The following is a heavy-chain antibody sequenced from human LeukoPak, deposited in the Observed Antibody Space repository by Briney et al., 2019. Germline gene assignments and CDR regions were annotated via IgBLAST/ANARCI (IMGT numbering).Heavy chain of an antibody. CDR3: ARSIAARPSFDY. V-gene: IGHV4-39*07. D-gene: IGHD6-6*01. CDR2: IYYSGST. J-gene: IGHJ4*02. Sequence: SETLSLTCTVSGGSISSSSYYWGWIRQPPGKGLEWIGSIYYSGSTYYNPSLKSRVTISVDTSKNQFSLKLSSVTAADTAVYYCARSIAARPSFDYWGQGTLVTVSS. CDR1: GGSISSSSYY.